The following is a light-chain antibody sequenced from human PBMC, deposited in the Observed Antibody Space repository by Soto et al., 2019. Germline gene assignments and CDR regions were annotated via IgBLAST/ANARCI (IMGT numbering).Light chain of an antibody. V-gene: IGLV2-14*01. CDR1: SNDVGAFDY. Sequence: QSVLTQPASGSASPGQSISISCTGTSNDVGAFDYVSSYQQHPGKAPKLIIFEVFNRPSGVSTRFSGSKSGSTASRTISGLQAEDEADYFCSSYTANDVRACVVGTGTKVTVL. CDR3: SSYTANDVRACV. J-gene: IGLJ1*01. CDR2: EVF.